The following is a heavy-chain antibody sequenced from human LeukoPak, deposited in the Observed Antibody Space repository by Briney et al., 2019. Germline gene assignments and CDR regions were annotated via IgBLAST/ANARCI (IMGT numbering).Heavy chain of an antibody. CDR2: IYSDGRT. CDR1: GFSVSDNY. J-gene: IGHJ4*02. D-gene: IGHD5-12*01. Sequence: GGSLRLSCTVSGFSVSDNYMTWVRQAPGKGLEWVSVIYSDGRTDDADAVKGRFTISRDNFKNTLYLQMNSLRAEDAAVYYCVRRVDGSSIDYWGQGTVVIVSS. CDR3: VRRVDGSSIDY. V-gene: IGHV3-66*04.